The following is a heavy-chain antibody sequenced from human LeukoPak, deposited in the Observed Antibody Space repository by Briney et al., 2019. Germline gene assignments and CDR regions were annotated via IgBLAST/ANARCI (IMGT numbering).Heavy chain of an antibody. CDR3: ARVEAVAGMFSDY. V-gene: IGHV3-53*01. CDR1: GFTVSSNY. Sequence: GGSLRLSCAASGFTVSSNYMSWVRQAPGKGLEWVSVIYSGGSTYYADSVKGRFTISRDNSKNTLYLQMNSLRAEDTAVYYCARVEAVAGMFSDYWGQGTLVTVSS. D-gene: IGHD6-19*01. CDR2: IYSGGST. J-gene: IGHJ4*02.